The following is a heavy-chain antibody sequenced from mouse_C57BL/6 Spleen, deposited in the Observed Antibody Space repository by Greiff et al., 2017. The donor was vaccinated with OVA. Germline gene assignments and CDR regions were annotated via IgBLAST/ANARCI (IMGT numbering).Heavy chain of an antibody. V-gene: IGHV1-9*01. D-gene: IGHD1-1*01. J-gene: IGHJ2*01. Sequence: VKLMESGAELMKPGASVKLSCKATGYTFTGYWIEWVKQRPGHGLEWIGEILPGSGSTTYNEKFKGKATFTADTSSNTAYMQLSSLTTEDSAIYYCARLGTTVVATDYFDYWGQGTTLTVSS. CDR2: ILPGSGST. CDR1: GYTFTGYW. CDR3: ARLGTTVVATDYFDY.